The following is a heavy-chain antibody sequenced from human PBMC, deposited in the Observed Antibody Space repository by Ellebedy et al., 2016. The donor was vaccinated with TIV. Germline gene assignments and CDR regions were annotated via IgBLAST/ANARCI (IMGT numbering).Heavy chain of an antibody. CDR2: INHSGST. D-gene: IGHD6-13*01. CDR3: ARGGAAAGTRAGNPHDD. CDR1: GGSFSGYY. J-gene: IGHJ4*02. Sequence: SETLSLTXAVSGGSFSGYYWSWIRQPPGKGLEWIGEINHSGSTNYNPSLKSRVTISVDTSKNQFSLKLSSVTAADTAVYYCARGGAAAGTRAGNPHDDWGQGTLVTVSS. V-gene: IGHV4-34*01.